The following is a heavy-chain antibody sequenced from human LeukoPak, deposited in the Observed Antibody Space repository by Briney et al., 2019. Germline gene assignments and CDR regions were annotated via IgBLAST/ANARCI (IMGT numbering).Heavy chain of an antibody. D-gene: IGHD3-10*02. CDR3: AELGITMIGGV. CDR1: GFTFSSYG. V-gene: IGHV3-66*01. CDR2: IHSTGST. J-gene: IGHJ6*04. Sequence: GGSLRLSCAASGFTFSSYGMSWVRQAPGKGLEWVSIIHSTGSTYYADSVKGRFTISRDNSKNTLYLQMNSLRAEDTAVYYCAELGITMIGGVWGKGTTVTISS.